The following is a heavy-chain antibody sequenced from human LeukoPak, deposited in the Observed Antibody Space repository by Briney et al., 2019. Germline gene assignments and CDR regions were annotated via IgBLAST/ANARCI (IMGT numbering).Heavy chain of an antibody. CDR3: VRGSGSGWYARQFDY. CDR1: GFTFSTYT. D-gene: IGHD6-19*01. J-gene: IGHJ4*02. Sequence: GGSLRLSCAASGFTFSTYTMTWVRQAPGKGLEWVSFITGNGGTTYYADSVKGRLTISRDNSKNTLYLQLNSLRAEDTAIYYCVRGSGSGWYARQFDYWGQGTLVTVSS. V-gene: IGHV3-23*01. CDR2: ITGNGGTT.